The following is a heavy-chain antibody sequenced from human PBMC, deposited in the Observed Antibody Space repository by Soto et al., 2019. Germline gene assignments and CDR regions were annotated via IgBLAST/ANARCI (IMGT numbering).Heavy chain of an antibody. J-gene: IGHJ4*02. CDR2: INPSNGHT. D-gene: IGHD1-1*01. V-gene: IGHV1-46*01. CDR1: GYTFSSFY. CDR3: ARELIKGTTLGYFAF. Sequence: QVQLVQSGAEVKRSGASVTVSCKASGYTFSSFYMHWLRQAPGQGPEWMGIINPSNGHTNSAQKFQGRVSMTRDTSTGTVYMELSSLRSEDTAIYFCARELIKGTTLGYFAFWGQGTLVSVSS.